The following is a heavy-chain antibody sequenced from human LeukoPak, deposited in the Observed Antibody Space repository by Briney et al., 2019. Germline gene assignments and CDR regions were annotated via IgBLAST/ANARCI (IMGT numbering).Heavy chain of an antibody. J-gene: IGHJ6*02. V-gene: IGHV1-18*01. CDR1: GYIFSSYG. D-gene: IGHD5-24*01. CDR2: ISGSNENA. CDR3: ARDRRPRPGSKTPCYKNGLDV. Sequence: ASVKVSCKASGYIFSSYGLNWVRQAPGQGLEWLGWISGSNENAIYAQNFQGRVIMTTDTSTRIVYMELRSLRSDDTAVYYCARDRRPRPGSKTPCYKNGLDVWGQGTTVTVSS.